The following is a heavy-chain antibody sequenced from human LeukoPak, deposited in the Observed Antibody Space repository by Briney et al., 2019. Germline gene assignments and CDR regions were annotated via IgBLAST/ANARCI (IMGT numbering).Heavy chain of an antibody. CDR3: ANRIAVAGTGDAFDI. Sequence: GGSLRLSCAASGFTFSSYATSWVRQAPGKGLEWVSAISGSGGSTYYADSVKGRFTISRDNSKNTLYLQMNSLRAEDTAVYYCANRIAVAGTGDAFDIWGQGTMVTVSS. CDR1: GFTFSSYA. CDR2: ISGSGGST. J-gene: IGHJ3*02. D-gene: IGHD6-19*01. V-gene: IGHV3-23*01.